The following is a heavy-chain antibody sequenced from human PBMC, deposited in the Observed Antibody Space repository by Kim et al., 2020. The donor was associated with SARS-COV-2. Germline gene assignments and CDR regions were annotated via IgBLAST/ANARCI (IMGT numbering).Heavy chain of an antibody. CDR3: AKDRMVRGVIIDYFDY. J-gene: IGHJ4*02. V-gene: IGHV3-33*06. CDR1: GFTFSSYG. D-gene: IGHD3-10*01. Sequence: GGSLRLSCAASGFTFSSYGMHWVRQAPGKGLEWVALIWYDGSNKYYADSVKGRFTISRDNSKNTLYLQMNSLRAEDTAVYYCAKDRMVRGVIIDYFDYWGQDTLVSVSS. CDR2: IWYDGSNK.